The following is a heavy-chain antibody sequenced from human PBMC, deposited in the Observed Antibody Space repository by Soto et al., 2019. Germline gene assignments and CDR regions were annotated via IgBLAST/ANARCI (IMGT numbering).Heavy chain of an antibody. V-gene: IGHV1-3*01. CDR2: INAGNGNT. D-gene: IGHD6-13*01. CDR1: GYTFTSYN. Sequence: VKVSCKASGYTFTSYNMHWVRQAPGQRLEWMGWINAGNGNTKYSQNFQGRVTITRDTSASTAYMDLSSLRSEDTAVYYCARVIYSSNWPLLDYWGQGTLVTVSS. J-gene: IGHJ4*02. CDR3: ARVIYSSNWPLLDY.